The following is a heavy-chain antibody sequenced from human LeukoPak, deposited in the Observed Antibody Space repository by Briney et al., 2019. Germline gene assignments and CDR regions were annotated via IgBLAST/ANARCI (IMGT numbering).Heavy chain of an antibody. D-gene: IGHD6-13*01. V-gene: IGHV4-39*01. CDR1: GGSVSRSPYY. CDR2: IYYSGST. J-gene: IGHJ5*02. Sequence: SETLSLTCTVSGGSVSRSPYYWGWIRQPPGKGLEWIGNIYYSGSTYYNPSLKSRVTISVDTSKNQFSLKLSSVTAADTAVYYCARQGKIPGIWFDPGGQGTLVTVSS. CDR3: ARQGKIPGIWFDP.